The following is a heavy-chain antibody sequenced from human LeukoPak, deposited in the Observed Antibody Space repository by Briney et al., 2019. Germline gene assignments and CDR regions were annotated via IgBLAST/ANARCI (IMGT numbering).Heavy chain of an antibody. J-gene: IGHJ6*03. CDR1: GGSISSYY. Sequence: SETLSLTCTVSGGSISSYYWSWIRQPAGKGLEWIGRIYTSGSTNYNPSLKSRVTISVDTSKNQFSLKLSSVTAADTAVYYCARDIEGSGSYGQDLDKSHYYYYYYMDVWGKGTTVTISS. D-gene: IGHD3-10*01. CDR3: ARDIEGSGSYGQDLDKSHYYYYYYMDV. CDR2: IYTSGST. V-gene: IGHV4-4*07.